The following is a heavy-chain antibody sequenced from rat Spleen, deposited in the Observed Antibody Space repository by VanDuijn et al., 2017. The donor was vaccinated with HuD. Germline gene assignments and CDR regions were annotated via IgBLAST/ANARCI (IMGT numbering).Heavy chain of an antibody. CDR2: ITSSGGDT. CDR3: ARSHGGYSDWYFDF. D-gene: IGHD1-11*01. V-gene: IGHV5S23*01. CDR1: GFIFANYD. Sequence: EVQLVESGGGLVQPGRSLKLSCAASGFIFANYDMAWVRQAPTKGLEWVASITSSGGDTYYRDSVKGRFTISRDNAKNTLYLQMDSLRSEDTATYYCARSHGGYSDWYFDFWGPGTMVTVSS. J-gene: IGHJ1*01.